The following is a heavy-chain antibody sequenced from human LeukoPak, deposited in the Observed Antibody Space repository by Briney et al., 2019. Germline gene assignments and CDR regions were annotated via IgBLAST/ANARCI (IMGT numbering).Heavy chain of an antibody. J-gene: IGHJ3*02. CDR1: GGSISSYY. V-gene: IGHV4-59*08. Sequence: SETLSLTCTVSGGSISSYYWSWIRQPPGKGLEWIGYIYYSGSTNYNPSLKSRVTISVDTSKNQFSLKLISVTAADTAVYHCAAYSSSGDAFDIWGQGTIVTVSS. CDR3: AAYSSSGDAFDI. CDR2: IYYSGST. D-gene: IGHD6-13*01.